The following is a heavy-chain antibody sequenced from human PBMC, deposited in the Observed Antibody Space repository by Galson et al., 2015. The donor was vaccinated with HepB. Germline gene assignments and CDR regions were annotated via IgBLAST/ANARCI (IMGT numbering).Heavy chain of an antibody. CDR2: IKSKTDGGTT. CDR3: TTSNWNYAFDY. D-gene: IGHD1-7*01. V-gene: IGHV3-15*01. CDR1: GFTFSNAW. Sequence: SLRLSCAASGFTFSNAWMSWVRQAPGKGLEWVGRIKSKTDGGTTDYAAPVKGRFTISRDDSKNTLYLQMNSLKTEDTAVYYCTTSNWNYAFDYWGQGTLVTVSS. J-gene: IGHJ4*02.